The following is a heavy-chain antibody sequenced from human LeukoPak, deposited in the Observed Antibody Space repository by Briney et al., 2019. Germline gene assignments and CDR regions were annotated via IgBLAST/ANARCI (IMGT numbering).Heavy chain of an antibody. CDR1: GGSISSYY. Sequence: PSETLSLTCTVSGGSISSYYWSWIRQPPGKGLEWIGYIYYSGSTNYNPSLKSRVTISVDTSKNQFSLKLSSVTAADTAVYYCARGRDDYIQPYYFDYWGQGTLVTVSS. V-gene: IGHV4-59*01. J-gene: IGHJ4*02. CDR2: IYYSGST. D-gene: IGHD4-11*01. CDR3: ARGRDDYIQPYYFDY.